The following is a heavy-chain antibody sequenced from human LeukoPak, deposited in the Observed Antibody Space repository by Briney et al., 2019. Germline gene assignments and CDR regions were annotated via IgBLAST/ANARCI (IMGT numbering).Heavy chain of an antibody. CDR1: GFTCSSYW. V-gene: IGHV3-7*03. D-gene: IGHD3-10*01. J-gene: IGHJ4*02. Sequence: GGSLRLSCAASGFTCSSYWMSWVRQAPGKGLEWVANIKQDGSEKYYVDSVKGRFTISRDNAKNSLYLQMNSLRAEDTAVYYCARDSDALDYWGQGTLVTVSS. CDR3: ARDSDALDY. CDR2: IKQDGSEK.